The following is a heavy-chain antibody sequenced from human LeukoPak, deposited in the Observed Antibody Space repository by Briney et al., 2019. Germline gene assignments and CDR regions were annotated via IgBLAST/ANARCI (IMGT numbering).Heavy chain of an antibody. J-gene: IGHJ4*02. CDR1: GFTFSSYG. D-gene: IGHD3-9*01. CDR3: AKVSESNYDILTGYYTPYYFDY. CDR2: ISGSGGST. Sequence: GGSLRLSCAVSGFTFSSYGMSWVRQAPGKGLEWVSAISGSGGSTYYADSVKGRFTISRDNSKNILYLQMNSLRADDTAVYYCAKVSESNYDILTGYYTPYYFDYWGQGTLVTVSS. V-gene: IGHV3-23*01.